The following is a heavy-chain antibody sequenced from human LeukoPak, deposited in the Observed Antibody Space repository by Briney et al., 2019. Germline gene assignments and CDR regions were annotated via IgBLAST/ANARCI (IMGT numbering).Heavy chain of an antibody. V-gene: IGHV4-39*07. CDR3: ARLYGNYQNYFDY. Sequence: PETLSLTCTVSGDSISTSNSYWGWIRQPPGKGLEWIGSNSGNTYYNASLKSRVTISVDTSKNQFSLKFTSVTAADTAVYYCARLYGNYQNYFDYWGQGTLVTVSS. CDR1: GDSISTSNSY. D-gene: IGHD1-7*01. J-gene: IGHJ4*02. CDR2: NSGNT.